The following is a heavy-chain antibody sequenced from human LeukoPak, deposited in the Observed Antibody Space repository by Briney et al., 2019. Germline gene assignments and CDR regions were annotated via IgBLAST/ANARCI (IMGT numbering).Heavy chain of an antibody. Sequence: GGSLRHACVASGFTFSRYDMHWVRQAPGKGLEWVAVTSYDGGNEIYADSVKGRFTISRDNSKSTLYLQMNSLRAEDTGVFYCARAAAETGAFRDNWFDPWGQGTLVTVSS. CDR3: ARAAAETGAFRDNWFDP. V-gene: IGHV3-30-3*01. J-gene: IGHJ5*02. D-gene: IGHD2-8*02. CDR1: GFTFSRYD. CDR2: TSYDGGNE.